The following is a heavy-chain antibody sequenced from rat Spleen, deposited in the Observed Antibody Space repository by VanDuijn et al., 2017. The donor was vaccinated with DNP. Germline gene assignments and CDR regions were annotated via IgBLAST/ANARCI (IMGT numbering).Heavy chain of an antibody. Sequence: EVQLVESGGGLVQPGRSMKLSCAASGFTFSSFPMAWVRQAPTKGLEWVATISTSGGSTYYRDSVKGRFTISRDNAKNTLQLQMNNLRSEDTATYYCARDAGGPFDYWGQGVMVTVSS. J-gene: IGHJ2*01. CDR1: GFTFSSFP. V-gene: IGHV5-46*01. D-gene: IGHD1-11*01. CDR2: ISTSGGST. CDR3: ARDAGGPFDY.